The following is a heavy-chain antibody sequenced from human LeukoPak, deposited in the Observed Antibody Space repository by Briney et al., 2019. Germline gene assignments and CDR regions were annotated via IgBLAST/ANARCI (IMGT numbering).Heavy chain of an antibody. CDR2: TSGSGVNS. D-gene: IGHD5-12*01. Sequence: QPGGSLRLSCAASGFTLRSYDMSWVCQAPGKGLEWVAATSGSGVNSYYADSVRGRFTISRDNSQNTLYLQMDSLRAEDTALYYCAKEYSGYDFDYWGQGTLVTVSS. CDR3: AKEYSGYDFDY. CDR1: GFTLRSYD. V-gene: IGHV3-23*01. J-gene: IGHJ4*02.